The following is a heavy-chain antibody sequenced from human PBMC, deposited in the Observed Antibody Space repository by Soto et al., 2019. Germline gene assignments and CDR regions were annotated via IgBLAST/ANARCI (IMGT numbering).Heavy chain of an antibody. CDR1: GFTFSSYG. V-gene: IGHV3-33*01. Sequence: GGSLRLSCAASGFTFSSYGMHWVRQAPGKGLEWVAVIWYDGSNKYYADSVKGRFTISRDNSKNTLYLQMNSLRAEDTAVYYCARSDCSGGSCYDYFDYWGQGTLVTVSS. D-gene: IGHD2-15*01. J-gene: IGHJ4*02. CDR3: ARSDCSGGSCYDYFDY. CDR2: IWYDGSNK.